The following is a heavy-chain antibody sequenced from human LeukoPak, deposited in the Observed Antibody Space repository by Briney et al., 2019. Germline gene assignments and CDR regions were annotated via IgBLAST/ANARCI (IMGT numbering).Heavy chain of an antibody. V-gene: IGHV1-2*02. CDR1: GYTFTGYY. CDR3: ARSSMVRGVIISDYFDY. Sequence: ASVKVSCKASGYTFTGYYMHWVRQDPGQGLERMGWINPNSGGTNYAQKFQGRVTMTRDTSISTAYMELSRLRSDDTAVYYCARSSMVRGVIISDYFDYWGQGTLVTVSS. D-gene: IGHD3-10*01. J-gene: IGHJ4*02. CDR2: INPNSGGT.